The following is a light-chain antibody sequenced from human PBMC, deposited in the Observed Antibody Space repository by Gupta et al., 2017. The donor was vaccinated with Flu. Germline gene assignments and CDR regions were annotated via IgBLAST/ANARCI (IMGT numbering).Light chain of an antibody. CDR3: SSSTGCSAL. J-gene: IGLJ2*01. V-gene: IGLV2-14*01. Sequence: QSTTISCSGDNSDMHADNCDSWYQQHPGMVPKHIVCEVTTGPSGVFTRFSGSKSVNSASLTVSGLHAEDDAHYYCSSSTGCSALFGGGTQLTVL. CDR1: NSDMHADNC. CDR2: EVT.